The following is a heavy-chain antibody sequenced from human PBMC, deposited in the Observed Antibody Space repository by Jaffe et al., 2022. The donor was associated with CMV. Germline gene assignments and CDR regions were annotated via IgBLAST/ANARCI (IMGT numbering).Heavy chain of an antibody. V-gene: IGHV2-5*01. J-gene: IGHJ6*02. CDR3: AHRGGSGSGWFGELFSEVPYYYYYGMDV. CDR1: GFSLSTSGVG. D-gene: IGHD3-10*01. CDR2: IYWNDDK. Sequence: QITLKESGPTLVKPTQTLTLTCTFSGFSLSTSGVGVGWIRQPPGKALEWLALIYWNDDKRYSPSLKSRLTITKDTSKNQVVLTMTNMDPVDTATYYCAHRGGSGSGWFGELFSEVPYYYYYGMDVWGQGTTVTVSS.